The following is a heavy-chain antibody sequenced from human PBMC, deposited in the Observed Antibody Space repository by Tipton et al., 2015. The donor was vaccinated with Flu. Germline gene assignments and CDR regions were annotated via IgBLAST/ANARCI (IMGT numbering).Heavy chain of an antibody. D-gene: IGHD1-14*01. CDR1: GGSFSGYY. V-gene: IGHV4-34*01. J-gene: IGHJ4*02. Sequence: TLSLTCAVYGGSFSGYYWRWIRQPPGKGLEWIGEINHSGSTNYNPSLKSRVTISVDTSKNQFSLKLSSVTAADAAVYYCARQGGSNHGGFGYFDYWGQGTLVTVSS. CDR3: ARQGGSNHGGFGYFDY. CDR2: INHSGST.